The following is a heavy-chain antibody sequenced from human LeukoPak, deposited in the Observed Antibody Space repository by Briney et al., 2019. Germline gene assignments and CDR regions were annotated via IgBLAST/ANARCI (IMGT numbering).Heavy chain of an antibody. J-gene: IGHJ1*01. CDR3: ARAPSEVGGYYPEYFRH. CDR1: GFTFSKYW. D-gene: IGHD3-22*01. V-gene: IGHV3-74*01. Sequence: GGSLRLSCEASGFTFSKYWMYWVRQAPGKGLLWVSRIKSDGKTNYADSVKGRFTISRDNAKNTVSLQMNSLRADDTGVYYCARAPSEVGGYYPEYFRHWGQGTLVTVSS. CDR2: IKSDGKT.